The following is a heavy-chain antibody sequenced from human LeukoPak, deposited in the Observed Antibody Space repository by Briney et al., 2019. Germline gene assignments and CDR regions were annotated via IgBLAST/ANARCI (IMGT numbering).Heavy chain of an antibody. J-gene: IGHJ6*02. D-gene: IGHD2-2*02. V-gene: IGHV1-8*01. CDR3: ARGEAPYCSSTSCYTDGMDV. Sequence: ASVKVSCKASGYTFTSYDIHWVRQATGQGLEWMGWMNPNSGNTGYAQKFQGRVTMTRNTSISTAYMELSSLRSEDTAVYYCARGEAPYCSSTSCYTDGMDVWGQGTTVTVSS. CDR1: GYTFTSYD. CDR2: MNPNSGNT.